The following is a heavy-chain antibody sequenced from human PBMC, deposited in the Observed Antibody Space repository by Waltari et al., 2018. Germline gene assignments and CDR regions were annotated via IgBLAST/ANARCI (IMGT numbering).Heavy chain of an antibody. J-gene: IGHJ6*02. CDR2: ISWDGGST. CDR1: GFTFDDYA. Sequence: EVQLVESGGVVVQHGGSLRLSCAASGFTFDDYAMHWVRHAPGKGLEWVSLISWDGGSTYYADSVKGRFTISRDNSKNSLYLQMNSLRAEDTALYYCAKDLCTGGVCHNYYYYGMDVWGQGTTVTVSS. D-gene: IGHD2-8*02. CDR3: AKDLCTGGVCHNYYYYGMDV. V-gene: IGHV3-43D*04.